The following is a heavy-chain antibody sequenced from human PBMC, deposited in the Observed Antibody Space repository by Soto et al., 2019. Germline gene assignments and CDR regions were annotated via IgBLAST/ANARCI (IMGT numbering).Heavy chain of an antibody. Sequence: EVQLVESGGVVIQPGGSLRLSCAASGFTFHNSYMLWVRQPPGTGLEWVSLITHDGGNTHYADSVKGRFTISRDISKNSLYLQTNSLRTEDTALYYCAKDKSGSIDYWGQGTLVTVSS. D-gene: IGHD5-12*01. V-gene: IGHV3-43*01. CDR2: ITHDGGNT. CDR1: GFTFHNSY. CDR3: AKDKSGSIDY. J-gene: IGHJ4*02.